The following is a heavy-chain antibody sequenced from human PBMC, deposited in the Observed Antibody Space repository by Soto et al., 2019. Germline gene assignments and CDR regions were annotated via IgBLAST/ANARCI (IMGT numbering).Heavy chain of an antibody. V-gene: IGHV1-18*01. CDR3: ARVTSSVWYDPYYYGMDV. J-gene: IGHJ6*02. CDR2: ISAYNGNT. CDR1: GYTFTSYG. D-gene: IGHD6-19*01. Sequence: QVQLVQSGAEVKKPGASVKVSCKASGYTFTSYGISWVRQAPGQGLEWMGWISAYNGNTNYAQKLQGRVTMTTDTSTSTDYMELRSLRSDDTAVYYCARVTSSVWYDPYYYGMDVWGQGTTVTVSS.